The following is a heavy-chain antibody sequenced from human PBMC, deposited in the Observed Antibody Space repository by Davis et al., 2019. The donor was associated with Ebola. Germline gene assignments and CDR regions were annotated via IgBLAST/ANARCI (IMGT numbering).Heavy chain of an antibody. CDR2: IYYSEST. J-gene: IGHJ6*02. V-gene: IGHV4-39*07. D-gene: IGHD3-3*01. Sequence: SETLSLTCTVSGGSISSSSYYWGWIRQPPGKGLEWIGSIYYSESTYYNPSLKSRVTISVDTSKNQFSLKLSSVTAADTAVYYCARDREYYDFWSRYYYYYGMDVWGQGTTVTVSS. CDR1: GGSISSSSYY. CDR3: ARDREYYDFWSRYYYYYGMDV.